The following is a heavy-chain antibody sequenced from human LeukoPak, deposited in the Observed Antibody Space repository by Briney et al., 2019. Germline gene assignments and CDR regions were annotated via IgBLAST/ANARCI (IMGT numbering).Heavy chain of an antibody. CDR2: IYYSGST. J-gene: IGHJ2*01. D-gene: IGHD1-26*01. V-gene: IGHV4-39*01. Sequence: PSETLSLTCTVSGGSISSSSYYWGWIRQPPGKGLEWIGSIYYSGSTYYNPSLKSRVTISVDTSKNQFSLKLSSVTAADTAVYYCARQWSGSHWYFDLWGRDTLVTVSS. CDR3: ARQWSGSHWYFDL. CDR1: GGSISSSSYY.